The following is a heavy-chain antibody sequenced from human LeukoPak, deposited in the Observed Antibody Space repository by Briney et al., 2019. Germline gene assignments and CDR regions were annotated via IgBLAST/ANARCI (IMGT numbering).Heavy chain of an antibody. D-gene: IGHD3-10*01. CDR1: GGSISSSSYY. CDR2: IYYSGGT. CDR3: ATLPNPFGEGERGYFDY. J-gene: IGHJ4*02. V-gene: IGHV4-39*01. Sequence: PSETLSLTCTVSGGSISSSSYYLGWTRQPPGKGLEWIESIYYSGGTYYTSSLKSRVTISVDTSTNQISLKLSSVTAADTAVYYCATLPNPFGEGERGYFDYWGQGTPVTASS.